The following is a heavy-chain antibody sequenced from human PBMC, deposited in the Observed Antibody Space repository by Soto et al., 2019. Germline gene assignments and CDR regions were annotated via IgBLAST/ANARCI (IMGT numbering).Heavy chain of an antibody. J-gene: IGHJ6*02. Sequence: QVQLVQSGAEVKKPGSSVKVCCKASGGTFSSYAISWVRQAPGQGLEWMGGIIPIFGTADYAQKFQGRVTITADESTSTAYMELSSLRSEDTAVYYCASHSGSSPEGRYYYGMDVWGQGTTVTVSS. CDR1: GGTFSSYA. CDR2: IIPIFGTA. D-gene: IGHD1-26*01. V-gene: IGHV1-69*12. CDR3: ASHSGSSPEGRYYYGMDV.